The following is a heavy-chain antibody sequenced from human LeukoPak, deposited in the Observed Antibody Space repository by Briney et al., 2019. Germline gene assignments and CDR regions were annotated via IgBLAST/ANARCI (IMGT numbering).Heavy chain of an antibody. CDR2: ISYDGSNK. D-gene: IGHD6-19*01. CDR1: GFTFSSYA. J-gene: IGHJ4*02. Sequence: GGSLRLSCAASGFTFSSYAMHWVRQAPGKGLEWVAVISYDGSNKYYADSVKGRFTISRDNSKNTLYLQMNSLRAEDTAVYYCARGGYSSGWTSNYYFDYWGQGTLVTVSS. CDR3: ARGGYSSGWTSNYYFDY. V-gene: IGHV3-30-3*01.